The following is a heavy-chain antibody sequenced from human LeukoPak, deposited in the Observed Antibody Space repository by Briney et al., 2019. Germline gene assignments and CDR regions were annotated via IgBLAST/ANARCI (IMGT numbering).Heavy chain of an antibody. CDR1: VGTFINYG. Sequence: ASVTVSCKASVGTFINYGFSWVRQAPGQGLEWMGGIIPIFHTPNLAQKFQGRVTITADDSSSTTYMELSSLRSEDTAVYYCARDAEGFGELENYFDYWGQGTLVTVSS. CDR2: IIPIFHTP. D-gene: IGHD3-10*01. J-gene: IGHJ4*02. V-gene: IGHV1-69*13. CDR3: ARDAEGFGELENYFDY.